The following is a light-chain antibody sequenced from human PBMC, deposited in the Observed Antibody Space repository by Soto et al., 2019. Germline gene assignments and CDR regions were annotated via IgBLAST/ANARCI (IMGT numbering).Light chain of an antibody. Sequence: QSVLTQPPSASGTPGQRVTISCSGSSSNIGSNTVNWYQQLPGTAPKLLIHTNDQRPSGVPDRFSGSKSGTSASLAISGLXSVDEADYYCAAWDDSLTGRVFGGGTQLTVL. CDR3: AAWDDSLTGRV. CDR1: SSNIGSNT. V-gene: IGLV1-44*01. J-gene: IGLJ3*02. CDR2: TND.